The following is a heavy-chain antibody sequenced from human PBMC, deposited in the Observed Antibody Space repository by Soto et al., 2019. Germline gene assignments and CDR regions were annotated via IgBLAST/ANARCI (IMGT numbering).Heavy chain of an antibody. Sequence: QLHLVQSGAVVKKPGASVTVSCSASGYPVTAYYMHWVRQAPGRGLEWMGGINPATGAAKYTQTFQGRVTMTRDTSTRTVFKEMSGLTSGDHAVFYCARGGGVGVAGSAAFDMWGQGTLVTVSS. CDR2: INPATGAA. D-gene: IGHD3-3*01. CDR1: GYPVTAYY. CDR3: ARGGGVGVAGSAAFDM. V-gene: IGHV1-2*02. J-gene: IGHJ3*02.